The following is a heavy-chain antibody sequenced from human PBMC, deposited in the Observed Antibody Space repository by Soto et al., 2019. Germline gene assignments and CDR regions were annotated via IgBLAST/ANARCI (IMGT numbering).Heavy chain of an antibody. Sequence: LSLTCAVSGGSLNNGGYSWGWVRRPPGKGLEYIASIYYSGSTYYNPSLKSRVTISIDRSKNQFSLNLNSVTAADTAVYYCARVGGNTAMDTWGQGTFVTVSS. CDR3: ARVGGNTAMDT. D-gene: IGHD5-18*01. V-gene: IGHV4-30-2*01. J-gene: IGHJ5*02. CDR2: IYYSGST. CDR1: GGSLNNGGYS.